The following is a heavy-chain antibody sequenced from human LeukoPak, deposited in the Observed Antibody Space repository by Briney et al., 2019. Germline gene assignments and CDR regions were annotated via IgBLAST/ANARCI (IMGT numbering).Heavy chain of an antibody. Sequence: PGGSLRLSCAASGFTFSSYGMHWVRQAPGKGLEWVALIPYDGSNKYYADSVKGRFTVSRDNPKNTLYLQMNSLRAEDTAVYYCARGAYSSSWLNFDYWGQGTLVTVSS. D-gene: IGHD6-13*01. CDR3: ARGAYSSSWLNFDY. V-gene: IGHV3-30*19. CDR2: IPYDGSNK. J-gene: IGHJ4*02. CDR1: GFTFSSYG.